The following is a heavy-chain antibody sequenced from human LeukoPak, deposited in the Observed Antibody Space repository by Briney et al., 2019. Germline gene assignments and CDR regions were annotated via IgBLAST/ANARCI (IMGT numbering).Heavy chain of an antibody. J-gene: IGHJ6*03. Sequence: SETLSLTCTVSGYSISSGFYWGWIRQPPGKGLEWIGSIYHSGSTHYNSSLKSRVTISVDTSKNQLSLKLSSVTAADTAVYYCARRKNDILTGYYYYYYYYMDAWGKGATVTISS. D-gene: IGHD3-9*01. CDR3: ARRKNDILTGYYYYYYYYMDA. CDR1: GYSISSGFY. CDR2: IYHSGST. V-gene: IGHV4-38-2*02.